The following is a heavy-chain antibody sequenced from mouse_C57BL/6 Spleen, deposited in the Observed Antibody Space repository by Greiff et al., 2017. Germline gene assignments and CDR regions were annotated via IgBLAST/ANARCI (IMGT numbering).Heavy chain of an antibody. CDR3: ARHENGYAMDY. CDR1: GFTFSSYG. Sequence: VQLQQSGGDLVKPGGSLKLSCAASGFTFSSYGMSWVRQTPDKRLEWVATISSGGSYTYYPDSVKGRFTISRDNAKNTLYLQMSSLKSEDTAMYYCARHENGYAMDYWGQGTSVTVSS. CDR2: ISSGGSYT. J-gene: IGHJ4*01. V-gene: IGHV5-6*01.